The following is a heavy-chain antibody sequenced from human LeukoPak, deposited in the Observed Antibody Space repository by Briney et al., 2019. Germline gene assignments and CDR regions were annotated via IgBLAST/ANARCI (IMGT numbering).Heavy chain of an antibody. CDR1: GFTVSSNY. CDR2: IYSGGST. J-gene: IGHJ6*02. V-gene: IGHV3-66*01. Sequence: QTGGSLRLSCAASGFTVSSNYMSWVRQAPGKGLEWVSVIYSGGSTYYADSVKGRFTISRDNSKNTLYLQMNSLRAEDTAVYYCARDGDCSGGSCYYYYGMDVWGQGTTVTVSS. CDR3: ARDGDCSGGSCYYYYGMDV. D-gene: IGHD2-15*01.